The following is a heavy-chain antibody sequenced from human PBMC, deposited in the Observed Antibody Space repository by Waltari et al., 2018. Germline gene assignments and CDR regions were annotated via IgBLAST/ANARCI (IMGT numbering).Heavy chain of an antibody. D-gene: IGHD3-10*01. CDR1: GYTYMDYF. CDR2: IDPEDGET. J-gene: IGHJ4*02. CDR3: APLPGGSGQTFDY. V-gene: IGHV1-69-2*01. Sequence: EVELVQSGAEVKKPGATVKISCKASGYTYMDYFMHWVQQAPGTGLEWRGRIDPEDGETVYSEKFQGRVTITADTSTYTAYMELSSLTSGDTAVYYCAPLPGGSGQTFDYWGQGTLVTVSS.